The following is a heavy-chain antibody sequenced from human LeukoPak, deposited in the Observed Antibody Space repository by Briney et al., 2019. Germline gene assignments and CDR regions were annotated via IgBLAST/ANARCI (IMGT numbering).Heavy chain of an antibody. CDR2: ISGSGGST. CDR3: AKDRWLFPFEY. Sequence: GGSLRLSCAASGFTFSSYAMSWVRQAPGKGLEWVSAISGSGGSTYYADSVKGRFTISRDNSKNTLYLQMNSLRAKDTAVYYCAKDRWLFPFEYWGQGTLVTVSS. D-gene: IGHD6-19*01. CDR1: GFTFSSYA. V-gene: IGHV3-23*01. J-gene: IGHJ4*02.